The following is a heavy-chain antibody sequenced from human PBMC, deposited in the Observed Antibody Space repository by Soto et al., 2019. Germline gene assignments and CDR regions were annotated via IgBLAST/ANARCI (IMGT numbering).Heavy chain of an antibody. CDR2: ISPDGTTT. CDR3: ARAPDYGLGSSRRYWYLDL. Sequence: GGSLRLSCVASGFTFSGDWMHWVRQVPGKGLVWVSRISPDGTTTYYADSVKGRFTISRDDSKNTLYLQMNSLRAEDTAVYYCARAPDYGLGSSRRYWYLDLWGRGTLVTVSS. CDR1: GFTFSGDW. J-gene: IGHJ2*01. D-gene: IGHD3-10*01. V-gene: IGHV3-74*01.